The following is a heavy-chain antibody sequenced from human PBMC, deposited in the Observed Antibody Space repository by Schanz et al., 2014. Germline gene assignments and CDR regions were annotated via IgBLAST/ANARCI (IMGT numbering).Heavy chain of an antibody. J-gene: IGHJ5*02. CDR3: AREVGLYDRGWFDP. D-gene: IGHD3-22*01. Sequence: QVHLVQSGAEVKKPGSSVKVSCKDSGGTFSSDTFSWVRQAPGQGLEWMGRIVPIAGITNYAQRFQGRVTITADKSSDTAYMELSSLRSEDTAVYYCAREVGLYDRGWFDPWGQGTLVTVSS. CDR1: GGTFSSDT. V-gene: IGHV1-69*08. CDR2: IVPIAGIT.